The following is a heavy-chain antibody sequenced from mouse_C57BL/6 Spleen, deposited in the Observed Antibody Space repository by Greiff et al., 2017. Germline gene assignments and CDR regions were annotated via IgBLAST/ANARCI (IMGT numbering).Heavy chain of an antibody. CDR2: INPRSGYP. CDR3: AREGVVAPRAMDY. CDR1: GYTFTSSW. D-gene: IGHD1-1*01. V-gene: IGHV1-7*01. Sequence: QVQLQQSGAELAKPGASVKLSCKASGYTFTSSWMHWVKQRPGQGLEWNGYINPRSGYPKDNQKFKDKATLTADKSSSTAYMQLRSLTYADSAVYYCAREGVVAPRAMDYWGQGTSVTVSS. J-gene: IGHJ4*01.